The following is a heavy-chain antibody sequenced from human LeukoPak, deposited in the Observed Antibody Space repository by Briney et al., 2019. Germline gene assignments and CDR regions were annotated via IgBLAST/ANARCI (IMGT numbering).Heavy chain of an antibody. J-gene: IGHJ4*02. CDR3: ARWDYVWGSYRHGYDY. CDR1: GFTFSSYW. CDR2: IKSDGSST. D-gene: IGHD3-16*02. Sequence: GGSLRLSCAASGFTFSSYWMHWVRHAPGKGLVWVSRIKSDGSSTSYADSVKGRFTISRDNAKNTLYLQMNSLRTEDTAVYYCARWDYVWGSYRHGYDYWGQGTLVTVSS. V-gene: IGHV3-74*01.